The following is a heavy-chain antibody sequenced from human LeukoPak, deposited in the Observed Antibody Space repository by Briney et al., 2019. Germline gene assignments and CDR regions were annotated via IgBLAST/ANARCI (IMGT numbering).Heavy chain of an antibody. D-gene: IGHD2-2*01. J-gene: IGHJ4*02. Sequence: GGSLRLSCAASGFTFSSYSMNWVRPAPGKGLEWVSSISSSSSYIYYADSVKGRFTISRDNAKNSLYLQMNSLRAEDTAFFSSTRRHTRYCSSTSCYGSTWGQGTLVTVSS. CDR1: GFTFSSYS. CDR3: TRRHTRYCSSTSCYGST. CDR2: ISSSSSYI. V-gene: IGHV3-21*01.